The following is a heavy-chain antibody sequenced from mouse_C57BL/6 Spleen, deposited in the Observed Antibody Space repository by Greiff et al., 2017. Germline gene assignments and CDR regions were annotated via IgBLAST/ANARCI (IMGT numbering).Heavy chain of an antibody. CDR1: GYTFTSYW. CDR2: IHPNSGST. Sequence: VQLQQPGAELVKPGASVKLSCKASGYTFTSYWMHWVKQRPGQGLEWIGMIHPNSGSTNYNEKFKSKATLTVDKSSSTAYMQLSSLTSEDSAVYYCASPCTTVVATDYWGQGTTLTVSS. J-gene: IGHJ2*01. CDR3: ASPCTTVVATDY. D-gene: IGHD1-1*01. V-gene: IGHV1-64*01.